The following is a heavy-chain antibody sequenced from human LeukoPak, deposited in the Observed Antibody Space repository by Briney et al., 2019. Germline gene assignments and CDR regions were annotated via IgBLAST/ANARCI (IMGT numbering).Heavy chain of an antibody. CDR3: AKSSYYDSSGFYREYYFDY. V-gene: IGHV3-23*01. D-gene: IGHD3-22*01. CDR2: ISGTGGST. Sequence: GSLRLSCVASGFSFNNFGMSWVRQAPGKGLEWVSSISGTGGSTHYADSVKGRFTISRDNSKNTLYLQMNSLRARDTAVYYCAKSSYYDSSGFYREYYFDYWGQGTLVPVSS. CDR1: GFSFNNFG. J-gene: IGHJ4*02.